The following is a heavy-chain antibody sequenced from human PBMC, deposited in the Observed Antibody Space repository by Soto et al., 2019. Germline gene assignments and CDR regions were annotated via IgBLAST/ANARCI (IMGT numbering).Heavy chain of an antibody. CDR1: GGSISSVDYS. V-gene: IGHV4-30-2*01. CDR3: ASYRWLKPRFDY. CDR2: IYHSGST. D-gene: IGHD5-12*01. J-gene: IGHJ4*02. Sequence: QLQLQESGSGLVKPSQTLSLTCAVSGGSISSVDYSWTWIRQPQGKGLEWIGYIYHSGSTYYNPSLKSRVTISVDRSKNQFSLRLSSVTAADTAVYYCASYRWLKPRFDYWGQGTLVTVSS.